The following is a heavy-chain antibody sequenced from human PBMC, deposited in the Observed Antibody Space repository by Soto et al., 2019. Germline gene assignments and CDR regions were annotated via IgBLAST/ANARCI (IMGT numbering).Heavy chain of an antibody. CDR2: INPSGGST. Sequence: QVQLVQSGAEVKKPGASVKVSCKASGYTFTTYYMHWVRQAPGQGREWMGIINPSGGSTSYPQKFQGRVTMTRDTSTSTVYMELSSLRSEDTAFYYCARRETNFGEDAFDIWGQGTMVTVSS. J-gene: IGHJ3*02. CDR1: GYTFTTYY. D-gene: IGHD3-16*01. CDR3: ARRETNFGEDAFDI. V-gene: IGHV1-46*01.